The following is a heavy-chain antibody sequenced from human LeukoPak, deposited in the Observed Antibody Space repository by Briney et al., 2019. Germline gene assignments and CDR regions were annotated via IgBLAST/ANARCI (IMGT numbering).Heavy chain of an antibody. CDR1: GFKFSNYW. Sequence: GGSLRLSCAASGFKFSNYWMHWVRQAPGKGLVWVSRINPDGSSTSYADSVYGRFTISRDNAKSTLYLQMRSLRAEDTAVYYCARVSNVAVPAARVFFYYYYMDVWGKGTTVTVSS. J-gene: IGHJ6*03. V-gene: IGHV3-74*01. CDR2: INPDGSST. D-gene: IGHD2-2*01. CDR3: ARVSNVAVPAARVFFYYYYMDV.